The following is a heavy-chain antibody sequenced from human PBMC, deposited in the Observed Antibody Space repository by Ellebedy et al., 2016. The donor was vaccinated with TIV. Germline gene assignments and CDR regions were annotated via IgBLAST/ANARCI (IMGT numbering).Heavy chain of an antibody. V-gene: IGHV3-21*01. CDR1: GFTFSSYS. D-gene: IGHD4-17*01. CDR2: ISSSSSYI. J-gene: IGHJ6*02. Sequence: GGSLRLSXAASGFTFSSYSMNWVRQAPGKGLEWVSSISSSSSYIYYADSLKGRFTISRDNAKNSLYLQMNSLRAEDTAVYYCARVGEVTRAYYYYDMDVWGQGTTVTVSS. CDR3: ARVGEVTRAYYYYDMDV.